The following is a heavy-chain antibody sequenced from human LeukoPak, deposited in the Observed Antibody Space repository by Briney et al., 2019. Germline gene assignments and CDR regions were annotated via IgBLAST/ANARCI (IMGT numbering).Heavy chain of an antibody. CDR3: AKSNGYGLVDI. V-gene: IGHV4-4*07. CDR2: IYNSGST. J-gene: IGHJ3*02. CDR1: GDSISYFY. D-gene: IGHD3-10*01. Sequence: SETLSLTCSVSGDSISYFYWSWIRQAAGKGLEWIGRIYNSGSTDYNASLKSRVTMSVDTSKNQLSLKVISVTAADTAVYYCAKSNGYGLVDIWGQGTMVTVSS.